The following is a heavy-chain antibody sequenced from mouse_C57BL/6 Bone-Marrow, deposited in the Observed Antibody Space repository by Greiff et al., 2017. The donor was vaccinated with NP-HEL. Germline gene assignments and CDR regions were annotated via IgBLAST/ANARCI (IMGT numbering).Heavy chain of an antibody. J-gene: IGHJ4*01. CDR2: ISSGSSTI. CDR3: ARRYRGLYYYAMDY. CDR1: GFTFSDYG. Sequence: DVMLVESGGGLVKPGGSLKLSCAASGFTFSDYGMHWVRQAPEKGLEWVAYISSGSSTIYYADKVKGRFTISRDNAKNTLFLQMTSLRSEDTAMYYCARRYRGLYYYAMDYWGQGTSVTVSS. D-gene: IGHD2-12*01. V-gene: IGHV5-17*01.